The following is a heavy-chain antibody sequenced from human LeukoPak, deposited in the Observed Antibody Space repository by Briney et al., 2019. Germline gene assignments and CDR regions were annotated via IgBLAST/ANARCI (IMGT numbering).Heavy chain of an antibody. CDR1: GFTFSDYY. J-gene: IGHJ4*02. CDR2: ISSSGSTI. CDR3: ARDRFYSTGSVDY. D-gene: IGHD1-1*01. V-gene: IGHV3-11*01. Sequence: PGGSLRLSCAASGFTFSDYYMSWIRQAPGKGLEWVSYISSSGSTIYYADSVKGRFTISRDNAKNSLYLQMNSLRAEDTTVYYCARDRFYSTGSVDYWGQGTLVTVSS.